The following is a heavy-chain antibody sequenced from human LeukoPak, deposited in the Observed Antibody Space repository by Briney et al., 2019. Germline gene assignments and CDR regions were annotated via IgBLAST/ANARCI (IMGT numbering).Heavy chain of an antibody. CDR1: RFTFSSYS. CDR3: ARGVFWQQEHYGMDV. Sequence: GGSLRLSCAASRFTFSSYSMNWVRQAPGKGLEWVSSISSSSSYIYYADSVKGRFTISRDDAKNSLYLQMNSLRAEDTAVYYCARGVFWQQEHYGMDVWGQGTTVTVSS. J-gene: IGHJ6*02. CDR2: ISSSSSYI. V-gene: IGHV3-21*01. D-gene: IGHD3-9*01.